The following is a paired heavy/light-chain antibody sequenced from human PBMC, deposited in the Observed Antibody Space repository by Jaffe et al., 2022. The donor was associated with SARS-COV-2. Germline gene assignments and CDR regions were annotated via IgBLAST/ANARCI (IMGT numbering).Heavy chain of an antibody. CDR3: ARVKGSGNIEFEF. D-gene: IGHD1-26*01. CDR2: INSNTGSP. Sequence: QVQLVQSGSELKKPGASVKVSCKASGYTFTSYAVNWVRQAPGQGLEWMGWINSNTGSPTYAQGFKGRFVFSVDTSVNTAYLQISSLEAEDTGVYYCARVKGSGNIEFEFWGQGTLVTVSS. CDR1: GYTFTSYA. V-gene: IGHV7-4-1*02. J-gene: IGHJ4*02.
Light chain of an antibody. CDR3: QQRSISRT. V-gene: IGKV3-11*01. CDR2: DAS. CDR1: QSVSSY. Sequence: EIVLTQSPATLSLSPGERATLSCRASQSVSSYLAWYQQKPGQAPRLLIYDASNRATGIPARFSGSGSGTDFTLTISSLEPEDFAVYYCQQRSISRTFGQGTKLEIK. J-gene: IGKJ2*01.